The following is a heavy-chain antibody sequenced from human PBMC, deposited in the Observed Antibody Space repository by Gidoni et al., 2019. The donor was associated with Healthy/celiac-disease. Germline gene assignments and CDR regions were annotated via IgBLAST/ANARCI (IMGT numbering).Heavy chain of an antibody. D-gene: IGHD2-21*01. CDR2: IWYDGSNK. V-gene: IGHV3-33*01. J-gene: IGHJ6*02. CDR3: ARESPYYYGMDV. Sequence: QVQLAESGGGVVQPGRSLRLSCAASGFSFSRYGMHWVRQAPGKGLEWVAVIWYDGSNKYYADSVKGRFTISRDNSKNTLYLQMNSLRAEDTAVYYCARESPYYYGMDVWGQGTTVTVSS. CDR1: GFSFSRYG.